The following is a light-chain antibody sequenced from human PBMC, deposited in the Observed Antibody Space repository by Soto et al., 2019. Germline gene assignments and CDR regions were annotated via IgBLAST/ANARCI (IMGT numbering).Light chain of an antibody. CDR3: QQYNDNRT. CDR1: QSISSW. V-gene: IGKV1-5*03. J-gene: IGKJ1*01. CDR2: KAS. Sequence: DIPMTQSPSPLSASVGDRVTITCRASQSISSWLAWYQQKPGTAPNLLIYKASTLQSGVPSRFSGSGSGTEFTLTISSLQPDDSATYYCQQYNDNRTFGQGTKVVIK.